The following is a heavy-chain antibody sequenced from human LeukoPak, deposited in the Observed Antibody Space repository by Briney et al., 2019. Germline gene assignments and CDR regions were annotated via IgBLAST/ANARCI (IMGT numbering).Heavy chain of an antibody. J-gene: IGHJ4*02. Sequence: PGGSLRLSCAASGFTFSSYWMSWARQAPGKGLEWVANIKQDGSEKYYVDSVKGRFTISRDNAKNSLYLQMHSLRAEDTAVYYCARSAYFSSVLRGFWGQGTLVTVSS. D-gene: IGHD3-9*01. CDR2: IKQDGSEK. CDR1: GFTFSSYW. V-gene: IGHV3-7*01. CDR3: ARSAYFSSVLRGF.